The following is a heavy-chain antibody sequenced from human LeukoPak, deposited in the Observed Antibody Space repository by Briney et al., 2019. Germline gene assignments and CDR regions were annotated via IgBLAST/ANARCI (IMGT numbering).Heavy chain of an antibody. CDR2: IWYDGTIK. CDR3: ARALYYYYGMDV. Sequence: GGSLRLSCAASGFTFSHYGMHWVRQAPGKGLDWVAVIWYDGTIKYYADSVKGRFTISSDNSKNTLYLQMNSLRAEDTAVYYCARALYYYYGMDVWGQGTTVTVSS. V-gene: IGHV3-33*01. J-gene: IGHJ6*02. CDR1: GFTFSHYG.